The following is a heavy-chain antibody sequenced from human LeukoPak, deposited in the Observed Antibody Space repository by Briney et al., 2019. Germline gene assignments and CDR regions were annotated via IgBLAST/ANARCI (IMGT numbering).Heavy chain of an antibody. CDR3: VLAGSGSYYFDY. V-gene: IGHV5-51*01. Sequence: GESLKVSCKGFGYRFTNYWIGWVRQMPGKGLEWMGIIYPGDSDTRYSPSFQGQVTISADKSINTAYLQWSSLKASDTAMYYCVLAGSGSYYFDYWGQGILVTVSS. CDR1: GYRFTNYW. J-gene: IGHJ4*02. D-gene: IGHD3-10*01. CDR2: IYPGDSDT.